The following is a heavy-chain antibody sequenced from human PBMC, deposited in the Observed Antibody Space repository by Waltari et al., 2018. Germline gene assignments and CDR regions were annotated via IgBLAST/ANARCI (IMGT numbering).Heavy chain of an antibody. V-gene: IGHV1-69*08. CDR1: GGTFSSYT. J-gene: IGHJ3*02. CDR2: FITILASA. D-gene: IGHD5-18*01. CDR3: ARGDTAMVGDAFDI. Sequence: QVQLVQSGAELKKPGSSVKVSCKASGGTFSSYTIYWVRQAPGQGPEWMGRFITILASANYAQKFQGRVTITVDKSTSTAYMELSSLRSDDTAVYYCARGDTAMVGDAFDIWGQGTMVTVSS.